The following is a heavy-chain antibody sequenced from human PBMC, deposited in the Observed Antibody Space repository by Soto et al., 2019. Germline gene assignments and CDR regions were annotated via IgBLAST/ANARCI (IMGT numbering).Heavy chain of an antibody. CDR2: IRNKANSYTA. D-gene: IGHD3-9*01. Sequence: EVQLVESGGGLVQPGGSLRLSCAASGFTFSDHYMDWVRQASGKRLEWVGRIRNKANSYTAEYAASVKGRFTISRDDSKNSLYLQMNRLKIEDTALYYCVRAGTGYQLDYWGQGTLVTVSS. V-gene: IGHV3-72*01. CDR3: VRAGTGYQLDY. J-gene: IGHJ4*02. CDR1: GFTFSDHY.